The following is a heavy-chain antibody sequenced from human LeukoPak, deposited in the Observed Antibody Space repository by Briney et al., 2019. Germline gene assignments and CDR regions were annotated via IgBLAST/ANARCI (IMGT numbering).Heavy chain of an antibody. D-gene: IGHD4-23*01. CDR3: ARGGGGFDI. CDR2: INEDGREK. V-gene: IGHV3-7*04. J-gene: IGHJ3*02. Sequence: PGGSLRLSCAASGFTFRSYWMSWVRQAPGKGLEWVANINEDGREKYYVDSVKGRFTISRDNAKNSLYLQMNSLRADDTAVYYCARGGGGFDIGGQGTMVTVSS. CDR1: GFTFRSYW.